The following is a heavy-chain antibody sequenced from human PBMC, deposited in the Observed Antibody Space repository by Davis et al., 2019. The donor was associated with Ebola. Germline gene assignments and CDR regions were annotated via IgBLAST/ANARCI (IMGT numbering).Heavy chain of an antibody. V-gene: IGHV4-30-2*01. CDR2: INHSGST. CDR3: ARAYSSTWSRSFDI. Sequence: SETLSLTCAVSGGSISSGGYSWSWIRQPPGKGLEWIGEINHSGSTNYNPSLKSRVTISVDTSKNQFSLKLSSVTAADTAVYYCARAYSSTWSRSFDIWGQGTMVTVSS. J-gene: IGHJ3*02. D-gene: IGHD6-13*01. CDR1: GGSISSGGYS.